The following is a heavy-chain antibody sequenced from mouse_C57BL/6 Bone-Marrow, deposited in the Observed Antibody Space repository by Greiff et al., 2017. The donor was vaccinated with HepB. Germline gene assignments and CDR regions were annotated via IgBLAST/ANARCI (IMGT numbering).Heavy chain of an antibody. CDR2: ISDGGSYT. CDR1: GFTFSSYA. CDR3: ARSGIESSWFAY. V-gene: IGHV5-4*01. D-gene: IGHD1-3*01. J-gene: IGHJ3*01. Sequence: EVQLVESGGGLVKPGGSLKLSCAASGFTFSSYAMSWVRQTPEKRLEWVATISDGGSYTYYPDNVKGRFTISRDNAKNNLYLQMSHLKSEDTAMYYCARSGIESSWFAYWDQGTLVTVSA.